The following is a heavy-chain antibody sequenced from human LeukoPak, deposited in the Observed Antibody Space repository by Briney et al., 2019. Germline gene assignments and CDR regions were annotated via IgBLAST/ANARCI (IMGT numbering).Heavy chain of an antibody. Sequence: PSETLSLTCTVSGGTISSYYLSWIRQPPGKGLEWIGYIYYSGSTNYNPSFKSRGTISVNKSNNQFPLQPSAGTAADTGVYYCARDRKAAADLNLHHMDVWGKGATVTVSS. CDR1: GGTISSYY. D-gene: IGHD6-13*01. V-gene: IGHV4-59*01. CDR2: IYYSGST. J-gene: IGHJ6*03. CDR3: ARDRKAAADLNLHHMDV.